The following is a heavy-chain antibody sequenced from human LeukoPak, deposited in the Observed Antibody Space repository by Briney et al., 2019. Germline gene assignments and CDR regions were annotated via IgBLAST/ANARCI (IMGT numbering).Heavy chain of an antibody. J-gene: IGHJ4*02. V-gene: IGHV3-11*01. CDR1: GFTFSDYY. Sequence: PGSSLRLSCAASGFTFSDYYMSWFRQAPGKRLEWLSYIGSRGRNIYYADSVKGRFTISRDNAKNSVYLQMNSLRAEDTAVYYCARDPSIAVAGSGDYWGQGTLVTVSS. D-gene: IGHD6-19*01. CDR2: IGSRGRNI. CDR3: ARDPSIAVAGSGDY.